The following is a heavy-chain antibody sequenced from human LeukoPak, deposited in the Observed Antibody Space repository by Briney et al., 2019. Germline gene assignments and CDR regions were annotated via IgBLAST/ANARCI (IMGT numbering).Heavy chain of an antibody. CDR3: ASFTYDIKVY. CDR2: INHSGST. J-gene: IGHJ4*02. CDR1: GGSFSGYY. D-gene: IGHD3-9*01. Sequence: SETLSLTCAVYGGSFSGYYWSWIRQPPGKGLEWIGEINHSGSTNYNPSLKSRVTISVDTSKNQFSLKLSSVTAADTAVYYCASFTYDIKVYWGQGTLVTVSS. V-gene: IGHV4-34*01.